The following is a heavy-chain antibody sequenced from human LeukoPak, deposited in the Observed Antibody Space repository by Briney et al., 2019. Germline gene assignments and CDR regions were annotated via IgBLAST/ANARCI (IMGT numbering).Heavy chain of an antibody. V-gene: IGHV3-30*02. CDR3: AKDAGDNWNDGWVNWFDP. D-gene: IGHD1-1*01. CDR1: GFTFSSYG. CDR2: IRYDGSNK. Sequence: GGSLRLSCAASGFTFSSYGMHWVRQAPGKGLEWVAFIRYDGSNKYYADSVKGRFTISRDNSKNTLYLQMDSLRAEDTAVYYCAKDAGDNWNDGWVNWFDPWGQGTLVTVSS. J-gene: IGHJ5*02.